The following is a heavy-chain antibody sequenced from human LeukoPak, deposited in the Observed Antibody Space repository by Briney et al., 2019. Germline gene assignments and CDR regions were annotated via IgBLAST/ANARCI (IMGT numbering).Heavy chain of an antibody. D-gene: IGHD6-19*01. CDR3: ARSERWLDGFDI. CDR1: GYTFTGYY. J-gene: IGHJ3*02. Sequence: GASVKVSCKASGYTFTGYYMHWVRQAPGQGLEWMGWINPNSGRTNYAQKFQGRVTMTRDTSISTAYMELSRLRSDDTAVYYCARSERWLDGFDIWGQGTMVTVSS. V-gene: IGHV1-2*02. CDR2: INPNSGRT.